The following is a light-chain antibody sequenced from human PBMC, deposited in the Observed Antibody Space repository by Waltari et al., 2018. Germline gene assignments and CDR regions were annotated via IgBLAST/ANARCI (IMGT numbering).Light chain of an antibody. CDR1: TSDVGGYNY. CDR3: SSYTSSSTLYV. CDR2: DVS. V-gene: IGLV2-14*03. Sequence: QSALTQPASVSGSPGQSITISCTGTTSDVGGYNYCSWYQQYPGKAPKLIIYDVSNRPSGISHRFSGSKSGNTASLTISGLQAEDEGDYYCSSYTSSSTLYVFGSGTKVTVL. J-gene: IGLJ1*01.